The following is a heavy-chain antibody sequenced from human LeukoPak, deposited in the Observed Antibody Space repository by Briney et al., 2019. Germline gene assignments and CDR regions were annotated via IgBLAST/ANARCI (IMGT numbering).Heavy chain of an antibody. Sequence: GGSLRLSCAASGFTFSSYAMTWVRQAPGKGLEWVSFISGSGDSTFYADSVKGRFTISRDNSKNTMYLQMNSLRAEDTAVYYCAKEDSSGWYDPHGAFDIWGQGTMVTVSS. J-gene: IGHJ3*02. D-gene: IGHD6-19*01. CDR1: GFTFSSYA. CDR3: AKEDSSGWYDPHGAFDI. CDR2: ISGSGDST. V-gene: IGHV3-23*01.